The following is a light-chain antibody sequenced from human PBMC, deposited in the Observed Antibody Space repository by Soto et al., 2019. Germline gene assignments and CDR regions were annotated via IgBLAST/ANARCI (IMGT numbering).Light chain of an antibody. CDR3: QQYHSWPTRT. J-gene: IGKJ1*01. V-gene: IGKV1-8*01. CDR2: AAS. CDR1: QGISSY. Sequence: MQLTQSPPFLSASTGDRVTITWRASQGISSYLTWYQQNPGKAPKLLMYAASTLQSGVPSRFSGSGSGTDFTLTISSLKSEDFAVYYCQQYHSWPTRTFGHGTKV.